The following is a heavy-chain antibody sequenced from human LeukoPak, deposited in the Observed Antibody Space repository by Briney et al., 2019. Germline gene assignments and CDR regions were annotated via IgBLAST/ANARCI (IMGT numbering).Heavy chain of an antibody. CDR2: ISGSGGST. V-gene: IGHV3-23*01. CDR3: AKRVSTTKALDI. J-gene: IGHJ3*02. D-gene: IGHD5/OR15-5a*01. Sequence: GSLRLSCAASGFSFSTYSMSWVRQAPGKGLKWVSAISGSGGSTFYADSVKGRFTISRDNSKNTLYLQMNSLRAEDTAVYYCAKRVSTTKALDIWGQGTMVTVSS. CDR1: GFSFSTYS.